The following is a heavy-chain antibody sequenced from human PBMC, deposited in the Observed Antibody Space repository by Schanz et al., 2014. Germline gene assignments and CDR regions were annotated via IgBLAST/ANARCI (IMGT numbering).Heavy chain of an antibody. D-gene: IGHD4-17*01. CDR2: IDADGNST. Sequence: VQLVQSGGGVVQPGGSLRLSCSGFTVSAYSANWVRQAPGKGLEWVSRIDADGNSTSYADSVKGRFTISRDNAKNTLYLQLNSLRAEDTAVYYCARVPRRVTTRGGGSRYYFDYWGQGTLVTVSS. CDR3: ARVPRRVTTRGGGSRYYFDY. V-gene: IGHV3-74*02. J-gene: IGHJ4*02. CDR1: GFTVSAYS.